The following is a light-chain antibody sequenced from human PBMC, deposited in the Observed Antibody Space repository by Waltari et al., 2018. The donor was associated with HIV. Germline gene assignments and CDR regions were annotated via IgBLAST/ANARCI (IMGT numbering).Light chain of an antibody. CDR1: QTVLYNSNNKNH. CDR3: QQFFTFPRT. J-gene: IGKJ1*01. CDR2: WAS. V-gene: IGKV4-1*01. Sequence: DIVMTQSPDSLAVSLGERATISCKSSQTVLYNSNNKNHLAWYQQKAGQPPKLLIYWASIREIGVPERFTGSGSGTDFNLTIRSLRADDVAVYYCQQFFTFPRTFGQGTKVEI.